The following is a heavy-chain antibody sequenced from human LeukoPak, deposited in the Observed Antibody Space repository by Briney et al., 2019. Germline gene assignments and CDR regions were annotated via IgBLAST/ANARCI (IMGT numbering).Heavy chain of an antibody. J-gene: IGHJ4*02. Sequence: SGTLSLTCTVSGGSISGGGYYWSWSRLHPGKGLEWIGYIYYSGSTYYNPSLKRRVTISVDTSKNQFSLKLRSVTAADTAVYYCARSSSGWSTNQWGQGTLVTVSP. CDR3: ARSSSGWSTNQ. CDR2: IYYSGST. CDR1: GGSISGGGYY. D-gene: IGHD6-19*01. V-gene: IGHV4-31*03.